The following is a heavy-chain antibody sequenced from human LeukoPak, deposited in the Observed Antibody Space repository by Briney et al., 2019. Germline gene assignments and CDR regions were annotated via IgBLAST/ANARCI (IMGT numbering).Heavy chain of an antibody. Sequence: GGSLRLSCAASGFTFSSYEMNWVRQAPGKGLEWVSYISSSGSTIYYADSVKGRFTISRDNAKNSLYLQMNSLRAEDTAVYYCAKDRRRITIFGVVTGRGYYFDYWGQGTLVTVSS. V-gene: IGHV3-48*03. CDR2: ISSSGSTI. CDR3: AKDRRRITIFGVVTGRGYYFDY. J-gene: IGHJ4*02. D-gene: IGHD3-3*01. CDR1: GFTFSSYE.